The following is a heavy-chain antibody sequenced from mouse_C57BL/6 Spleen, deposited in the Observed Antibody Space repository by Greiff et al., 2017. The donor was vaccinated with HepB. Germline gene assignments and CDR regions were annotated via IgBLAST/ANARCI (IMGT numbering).Heavy chain of an antibody. CDR3: ARGITTEDYAMDY. V-gene: IGHV1-52*01. D-gene: IGHD1-1*01. J-gene: IGHJ4*01. CDR2: IDPSDSET. Sequence: QVQLQQPGAELVRPGSSVKLSCKASGYTFTSYWMHWVKQRPIQGLEWIGNIDPSDSETHYNQKFKDKATLTVDKSSSTAYMQLSSLTSEDSAVYYCARGITTEDYAMDYWGQGTSVTVSS. CDR1: GYTFTSYW.